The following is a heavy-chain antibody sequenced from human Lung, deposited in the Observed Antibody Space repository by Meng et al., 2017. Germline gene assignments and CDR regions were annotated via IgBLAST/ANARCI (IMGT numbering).Heavy chain of an antibody. CDR1: GGSIRSSSYY. Sequence: LKELAPRLVKPSRTMSLPCTFSGGSIRSSSYYWGWIRQSPGKGLEWIGSISDGGNTYYNPSLQSRVSISVDTSKNQFSLKLRSVTAADTAVYYCARVKYSSSWYLDFWGQGALVTVSS. CDR2: ISDGGNT. J-gene: IGHJ4*02. D-gene: IGHD6-13*01. V-gene: IGHV4-39*07. CDR3: ARVKYSSSWYLDF.